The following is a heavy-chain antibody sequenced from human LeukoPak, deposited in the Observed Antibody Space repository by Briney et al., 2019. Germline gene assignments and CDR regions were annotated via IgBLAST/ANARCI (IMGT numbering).Heavy chain of an antibody. CDR1: GFTFSDYY. CDR3: ARERYYGSGSPNYYYYGMDV. Sequence: GGSLRLSCAASGFTFSDYYMSWIRQAPGKGLEWVSYISNSGSTIYYADSVKGRFTISRDNAKNSLYLQMNSLRAEDTAVYYCARERYYGSGSPNYYYYGMDVWGQGTTVTVSS. J-gene: IGHJ6*02. CDR2: ISNSGSTI. D-gene: IGHD3-10*01. V-gene: IGHV3-11*04.